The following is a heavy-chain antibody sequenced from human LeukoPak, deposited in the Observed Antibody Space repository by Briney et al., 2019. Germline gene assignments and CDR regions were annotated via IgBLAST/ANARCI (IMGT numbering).Heavy chain of an antibody. D-gene: IGHD4-17*01. CDR2: IIPIFGTA. CDR1: RGTFISYA. Sequence: SVKVSCKASRGTFISYAISWVRQAPGQGLEWMGGIIPIFGTANYAQKFQGRVTITADESTSTAYMELSSPRSEDPAVYYCARDRPDYGDDRNYFDYWGQGTLVTVSS. V-gene: IGHV1-69*01. CDR3: ARDRPDYGDDRNYFDY. J-gene: IGHJ4*02.